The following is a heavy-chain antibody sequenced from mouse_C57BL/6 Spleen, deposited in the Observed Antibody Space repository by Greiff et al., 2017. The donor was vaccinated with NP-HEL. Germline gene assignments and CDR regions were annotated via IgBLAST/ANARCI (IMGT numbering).Heavy chain of an antibody. CDR2: ISSGSSTI. CDR3: ARPYYDGYWYFDV. J-gene: IGHJ1*03. V-gene: IGHV5-17*01. Sequence: EVMLVESGGGLVKPGGSLKLSCAASGFTFSDYGMHWVRQAPEKGLEWVAYISSGSSTIYYADTVKGRFTISRDNAKNTLFLQMTSLRSEDTAMYYCARPYYDGYWYFDVWGTGTTVTVSS. CDR1: GFTFSDYG. D-gene: IGHD1-1*01.